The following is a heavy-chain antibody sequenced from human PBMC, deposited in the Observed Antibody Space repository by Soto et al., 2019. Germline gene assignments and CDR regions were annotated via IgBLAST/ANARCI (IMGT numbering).Heavy chain of an antibody. CDR1: GFTVSSNY. CDR2: IYSGGST. CDR3: AREGIAAAFYFDY. D-gene: IGHD6-13*01. J-gene: IGHJ4*02. V-gene: IGHV3-66*01. Sequence: PGGSLRLSCAASGFTVSSNYMSWVRQAPGKGLEWVSVIYSGGSTYYADSVKGRFTISRDNSKNTLYLQMNSLRAEDTAVYYCAREGIAAAFYFDYWGQGTLVTVSS.